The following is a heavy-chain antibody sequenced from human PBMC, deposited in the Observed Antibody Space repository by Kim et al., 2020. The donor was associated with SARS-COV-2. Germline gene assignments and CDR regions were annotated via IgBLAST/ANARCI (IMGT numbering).Heavy chain of an antibody. CDR3: GKGLWSSILCSNVFCY. V-gene: IGHV3-53*01. J-gene: IGHJ4*01. D-gene: IGHD6-6*01. CDR2: ISSGGGT. CDR1: GFTFTNSY. Sequence: GGSLRLSCAASGFTFTNSYMGWVRQAPGKGLEWVSIISSGGGTYYAACAKEGLSTSRANSKTTVYLKMNGRRAEDTPLYYGGKGLWSSILCSNVFCYWG.